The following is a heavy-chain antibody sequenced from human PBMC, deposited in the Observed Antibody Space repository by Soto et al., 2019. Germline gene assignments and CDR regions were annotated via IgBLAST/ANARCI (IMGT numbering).Heavy chain of an antibody. J-gene: IGHJ6*02. CDR3: ARGNALDI. V-gene: IGHV1-69*13. Sequence: GASVKVSCKASGGTFSSFATNWVRQAPGQGPEWMGGTIPILGTANYAQKFQGRVTIIADETTNTASLELTSLRSEDTAVYYCARGNALDIWGQGTTVTVSS. CDR1: GGTFSSFA. CDR2: TIPILGTA.